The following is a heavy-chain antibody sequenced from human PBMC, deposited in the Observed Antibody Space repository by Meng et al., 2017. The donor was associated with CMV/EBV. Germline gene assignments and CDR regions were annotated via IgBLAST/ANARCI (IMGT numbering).Heavy chain of an antibody. CDR3: AAIPPAISGSYYADAFDI. J-gene: IGHJ3*02. D-gene: IGHD1-26*01. CDR2: IVVGSGNT. Sequence: SVKVSCKASGFTFTSSAVQWVRQARGQRLEWIGWIVVGSGNTNYAQKFQERVTITRDMSTSTAYMELSSLRSEDTAAYYCAAIPPAISGSYYADAFDIWGQGTMVTVSS. CDR1: GFTFTSSA. V-gene: IGHV1-58*01.